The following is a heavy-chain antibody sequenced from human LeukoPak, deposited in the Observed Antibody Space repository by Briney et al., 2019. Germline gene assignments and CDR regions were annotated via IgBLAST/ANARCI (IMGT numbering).Heavy chain of an antibody. D-gene: IGHD6-13*01. CDR3: TRVFVGDEYSSSGY. V-gene: IGHV3-48*01. Sequence: GGSLRLSCAASGFTFSSYSMNWVRQAPGEGLEWISYISSSSSTIYYADSVKGRFTISRDNAKNSLYLQMNSLKVEDTAMYYCTRVFVGDEYSSSGYWGQGTLVTVSS. CDR2: ISSSSSTI. J-gene: IGHJ4*02. CDR1: GFTFSSYS.